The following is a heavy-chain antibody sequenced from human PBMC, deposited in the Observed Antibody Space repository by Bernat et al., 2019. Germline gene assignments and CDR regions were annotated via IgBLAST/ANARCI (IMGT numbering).Heavy chain of an antibody. CDR3: TRLGSLGYYGMDV. Sequence: EVQLVESGGGLVQPGGSLKLSCAASGFTFSGSAMHWVRQASGKGLEWVGRIRSKANSYATAYAASVKGRFTISRDDSKNTAYPQMNSLKTEDTAVYYCTRLGSLGYYGMDVWGQGTTVTVSS. J-gene: IGHJ6*02. V-gene: IGHV3-73*02. D-gene: IGHD3-16*01. CDR1: GFTFSGSA. CDR2: IRSKANSYAT.